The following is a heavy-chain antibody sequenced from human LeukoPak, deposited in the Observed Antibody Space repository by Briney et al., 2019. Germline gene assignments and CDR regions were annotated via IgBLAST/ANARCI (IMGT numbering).Heavy chain of an antibody. CDR2: INSSSSYI. CDR3: ARVYCSSTSCYMANNWNYGDY. D-gene: IGHD2-2*02. J-gene: IGHJ4*02. V-gene: IGHV3-21*01. CDR1: GFTFSSYS. Sequence: GGSLRLSCAASGFTFSSYSMNWVRQAPGKGLEWVSSINSSSSYIYYADSVKGRFTISRDNAKNSLYLQMNSLGAEDTAVYYCARVYCSSTSCYMANNWNYGDYWGQGTLVTVSS.